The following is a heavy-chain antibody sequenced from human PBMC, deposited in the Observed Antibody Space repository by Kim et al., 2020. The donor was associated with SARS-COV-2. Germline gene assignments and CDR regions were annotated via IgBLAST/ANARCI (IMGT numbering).Heavy chain of an antibody. Sequence: ADSVKDRFTISRDNAKNSLYLQMNSLRAEDTAVYYCAKQEAYGDYRAFDIWGQGTMVTVSS. D-gene: IGHD4-17*01. V-gene: IGHV3-11*03. J-gene: IGHJ3*02. CDR3: AKQEAYGDYRAFDI.